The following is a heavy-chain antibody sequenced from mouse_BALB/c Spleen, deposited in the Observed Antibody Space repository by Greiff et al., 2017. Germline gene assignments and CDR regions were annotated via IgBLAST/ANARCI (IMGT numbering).Heavy chain of an antibody. CDR1: GFTFSSYG. CDR2: ISSGGSYT. V-gene: IGHV5-6*02. Sequence: DVMLVESGGDLVKPGGSLKLSCAASGFTFSSYGMSWVRQTPDKRLEWVATISSGGSYTYYPDSVKGRFTISRDNAKNTLYLQMSSLKSEDTAMYYCASFYYGSSYWFAYWGQGTLVTVSA. D-gene: IGHD1-1*01. CDR3: ASFYYGSSYWFAY. J-gene: IGHJ3*01.